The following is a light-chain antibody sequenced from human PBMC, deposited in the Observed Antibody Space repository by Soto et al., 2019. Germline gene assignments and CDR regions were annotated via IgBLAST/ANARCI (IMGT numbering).Light chain of an antibody. CDR3: QQSYSIPSGT. CDR2: GAS. CDR1: QSVSSSY. J-gene: IGKJ1*01. Sequence: EIVLTQSPGTLSLSPGERATLSCWASQSVSSSYLAWYQQKPGQAPRLLIYGASSRATDIPDRFSGSGSGTDFTLTISRLEPEDFATYYCQQSYSIPSGTFGQGTKV. V-gene: IGKV3-20*01.